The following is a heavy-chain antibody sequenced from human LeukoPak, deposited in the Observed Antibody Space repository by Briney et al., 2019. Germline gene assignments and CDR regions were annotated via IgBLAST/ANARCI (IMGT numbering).Heavy chain of an antibody. D-gene: IGHD1-26*01. CDR1: GGSISSSGYY. V-gene: IGHV4-39*01. Sequence: SETLSLTCTVSGGSISSSGYYWGWIRQPPGMGLEWIASIYYSGSTYYNPSLKSRVTVSVDTSKNQLSLKLSSLTAADTAVYYCARHEYSGSYYGLSWFDPWGQGTLVTVSS. CDR3: ARHEYSGSYYGLSWFDP. J-gene: IGHJ5*02. CDR2: IYYSGST.